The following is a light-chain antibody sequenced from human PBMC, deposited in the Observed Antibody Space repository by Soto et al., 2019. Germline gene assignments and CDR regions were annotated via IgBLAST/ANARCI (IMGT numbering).Light chain of an antibody. CDR1: QSVSSN. V-gene: IGKV3-15*01. CDR2: GAS. Sequence: ESVLTQSPGTLSLSPGERATLSCRASQSVSSNYLAWYQQKPGQAPRLLIYGASTRATGIPARFSGSGSGTEFTLTISSLQSEDFAVYYCQQYNDWPPLTFGGGTKVEI. J-gene: IGKJ4*01. CDR3: QQYNDWPPLT.